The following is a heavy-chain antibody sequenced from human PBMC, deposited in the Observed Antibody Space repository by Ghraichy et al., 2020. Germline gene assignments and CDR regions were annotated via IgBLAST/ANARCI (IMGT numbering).Heavy chain of an antibody. CDR3: AKGRSYCSDGACYASGALDV. J-gene: IGHJ6*02. D-gene: IGHD2-8*01. V-gene: IGHV3-30*18. Sequence: GGSLRLSCAASGFTFNIYGMHWVRQAPGKGLEWVAAISYDGRITYFADSVKGRFTISRDNSKNTLYLQMNSLKAEDTAVYSCAKGRSYCSDGACYASGALDVWGQGTAVTVSS. CDR1: GFTFNIYG. CDR2: ISYDGRIT.